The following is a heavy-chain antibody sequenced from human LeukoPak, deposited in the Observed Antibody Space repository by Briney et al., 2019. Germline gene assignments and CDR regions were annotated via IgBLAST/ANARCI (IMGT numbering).Heavy chain of an antibody. CDR3: ARDPYSGSYVDYYYYYYMDV. J-gene: IGHJ6*03. CDR1: GFTFSNYA. D-gene: IGHD6-13*01. CDR2: INDSGGST. V-gene: IGHV3-23*01. Sequence: GGSLRLSCAASGFTFSNYAMSWVRQAPGKGLEWVSAINDSGGSTYYADSVKGRFTISRDNAKNSLYLQIDSLRAEDTAVYYCARDPYSGSYVDYYYYYYMDVWGKGTTVTISS.